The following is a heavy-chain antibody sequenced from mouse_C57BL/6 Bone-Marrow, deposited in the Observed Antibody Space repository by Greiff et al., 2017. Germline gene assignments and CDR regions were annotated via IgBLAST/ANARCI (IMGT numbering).Heavy chain of an antibody. Sequence: VQLQQSGAELVRPGASVKLSCKASGYTFTDYYINWVKQRPGQGLEWIARIYPGSGNTYYNEKFKGKATLTAEKSSSTAYMQLSSLTSEDSAVYFCATLWLRRAYYAMDYWGQGTSVTVSS. CDR1: GYTFTDYY. CDR2: IYPGSGNT. CDR3: ATLWLRRAYYAMDY. V-gene: IGHV1-76*01. J-gene: IGHJ4*01. D-gene: IGHD2-2*01.